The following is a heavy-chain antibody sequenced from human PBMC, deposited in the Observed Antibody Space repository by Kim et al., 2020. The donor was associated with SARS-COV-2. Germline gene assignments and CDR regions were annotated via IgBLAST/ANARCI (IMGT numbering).Heavy chain of an antibody. D-gene: IGHD6-13*01. V-gene: IGHV4-39*07. J-gene: IGHJ5*02. CDR3: AKWIETVAAADHNWFDP. CDR1: GGSISSSSYY. CDR2: IYYSGST. Sequence: SETLSLTCTVSGGSISSSSYYWGWIRQPPGKGLEWIGSIYYSGSTYYNPSLKSRVTISVDTSKNQFSLKLSSVTAADTAVYYCAKWIETVAAADHNWFDPWGQGTLVTVSS.